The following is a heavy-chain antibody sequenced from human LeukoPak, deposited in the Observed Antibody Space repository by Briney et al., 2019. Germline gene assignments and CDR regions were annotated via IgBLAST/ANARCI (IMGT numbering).Heavy chain of an antibody. J-gene: IGHJ4*02. CDR2: ISSSSSTI. CDR1: GFTFSSYS. Sequence: GGSLRLSCAASGFTFSSYSMNWVRQAPGKGLEWVSYISSSSSTIYYADSVKGRFTISRDNSKNTLYLQMNSLRAEDTAVYYCARFTPPPRPMATIANPSDYWGQGTLVTVSS. V-gene: IGHV3-48*01. CDR3: ARFTPPPRPMATIANPSDY. D-gene: IGHD5-24*01.